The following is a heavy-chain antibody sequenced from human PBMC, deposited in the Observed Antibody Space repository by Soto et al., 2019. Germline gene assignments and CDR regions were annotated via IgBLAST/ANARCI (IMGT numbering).Heavy chain of an antibody. J-gene: IGHJ4*02. CDR3: ARDGRRMSVDY. Sequence: ESGGGLVQPGGSLRLSCAASGFTFSSYWMSWVRQAPGKGLEWVTNIKQDGSEKYYVDAVKGRFTISRDNAKNSLHLQMNSLRAEDTAVYYCARDGRRMSVDYWGQGALVTVSS. V-gene: IGHV3-7*01. CDR2: IKQDGSEK. CDR1: GFTFSSYW. D-gene: IGHD1-26*01.